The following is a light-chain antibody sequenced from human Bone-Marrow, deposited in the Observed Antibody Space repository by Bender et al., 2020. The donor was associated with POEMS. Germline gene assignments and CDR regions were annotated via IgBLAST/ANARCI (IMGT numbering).Light chain of an antibody. J-gene: IGLJ3*02. CDR3: ATWDDSLNGWV. Sequence: QSVLTQPPSASGTPGQRVTISCSGSSSKFGSYPVNWYQQLPGAAPKLVIFNNSQRPSGVPDRFSGSNSSTSASLAISGLLSDDEDDFYCATWDDSLNGWVFGGGTKLTVL. CDR2: NNS. V-gene: IGLV1-44*01. CDR1: SSKFGSYP.